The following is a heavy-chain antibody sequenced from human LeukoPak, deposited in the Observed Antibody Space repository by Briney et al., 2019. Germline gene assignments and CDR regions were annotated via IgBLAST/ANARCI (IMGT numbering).Heavy chain of an antibody. CDR3: ARDQGYGAYGLDY. D-gene: IGHD4/OR15-4a*01. V-gene: IGHV1-69*05. J-gene: IGHJ4*02. CDR1: GYTFTGNH. Sequence: GASVKVSCKASGYTFTGNHVHWVRQAPGQGLEWMGRIIPIFGTANYAQKFQGRVTITTDESTSTAYMELTSLRSEDTAVYHCARDQGYGAYGLDYWGQGTLVTVSS. CDR2: IIPIFGTA.